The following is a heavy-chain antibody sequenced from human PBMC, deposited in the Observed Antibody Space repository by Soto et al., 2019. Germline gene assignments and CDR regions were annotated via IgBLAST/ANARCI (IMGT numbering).Heavy chain of an antibody. CDR3: ARDCSSTSCYELYYGMDV. Sequence: EVQLVESGGGLVKPGGSLRLSCAASGFTFSSYSMNWVRQAPGKGLEWVSSISSSSSYIYYADSVKGRFTISRDNAKNSLYLQMNSRRAEDTAVYYCARDCSSTSCYELYYGMDVWGQGTTVTVSS. J-gene: IGHJ6*02. V-gene: IGHV3-21*01. CDR2: ISSSSSYI. D-gene: IGHD2-2*01. CDR1: GFTFSSYS.